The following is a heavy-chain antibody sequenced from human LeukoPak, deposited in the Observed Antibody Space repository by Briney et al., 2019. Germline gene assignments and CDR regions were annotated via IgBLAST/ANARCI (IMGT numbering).Heavy chain of an antibody. V-gene: IGHV1-8*03. CDR3: ARSIGSSSSP. CDR1: GYTFTTYD. Sequence: VSVKVSCKASGYTFTTYDINWVRQATGQGLEWMRWMDPKSGNTAYAQNFQGRVTITRNTSITAAYMELTSLTSEDTAIYYCARSIGSSSSPWGQGTLVSVSS. CDR2: MDPKSGNT. J-gene: IGHJ5*02. D-gene: IGHD6-13*01.